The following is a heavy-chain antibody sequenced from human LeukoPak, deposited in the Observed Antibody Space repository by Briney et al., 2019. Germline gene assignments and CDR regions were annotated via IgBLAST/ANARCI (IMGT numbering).Heavy chain of an antibody. CDR2: IHPGDSDT. CDR3: ARQDGYGLFYFDK. V-gene: IGHV5-51*01. Sequence: GESLEISWKGFGYSFIYWIGWVRQMPGKGLEWMGIIHPGDSDTRYSPSFQGQVTISADESISTAYLQWSSLKASDSAIYYCARQDGYGLFYFDKWGQGTVVTVSS. CDR1: GYSFIYW. D-gene: IGHD5-18*01. J-gene: IGHJ4*02.